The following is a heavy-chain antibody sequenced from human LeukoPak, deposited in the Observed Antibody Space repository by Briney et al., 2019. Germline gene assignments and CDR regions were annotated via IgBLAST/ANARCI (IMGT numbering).Heavy chain of an antibody. CDR3: AREHFAATGTGWFDP. CDR2: ISDVGSSK. CDR1: GFTFSSYA. Sequence: LFCAASGFTFSSYAIHWVRHAPGRGLVDGTVISDVGSSKYCSDSVRRRFTFSGGTSKTMLYLHMNSLGTEDTAVYSCAREHFAATGTGWFDPWGHGTLVTVSS. J-gene: IGHJ5*02. D-gene: IGHD6-13*01. V-gene: IGHV3-30-3*01.